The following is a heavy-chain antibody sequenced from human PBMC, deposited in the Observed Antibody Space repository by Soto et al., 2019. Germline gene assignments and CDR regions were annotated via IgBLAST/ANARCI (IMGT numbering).Heavy chain of an antibody. V-gene: IGHV1-69*13. J-gene: IGHJ4*02. CDR2: IIPIFGTA. CDR3: ARVTYSSSAGSHYFDY. Sequence: SVKVSCKASGCTFSSYAISWVRQAPGQGLEWMGGIIPIFGTANYAQKFQGRVTITADESTSTAYMELSSLRSEDTAVYYCARVTYSSSAGSHYFDYWGQGTLVTVSS. D-gene: IGHD6-6*01. CDR1: GCTFSSYA.